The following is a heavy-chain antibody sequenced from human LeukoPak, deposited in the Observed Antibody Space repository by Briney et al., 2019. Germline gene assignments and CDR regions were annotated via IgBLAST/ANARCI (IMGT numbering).Heavy chain of an antibody. Sequence: GGSLRLSCVASGFTFTGYGMHWVRQAPGKGLDWVTVISYDGSNKYYADSVKGRFTISRDISKNTLYLQMNSLRAEDTAVYYCAEEEGHCSSTSCSLDSWGQGTLVTVSS. J-gene: IGHJ4*02. D-gene: IGHD2-2*01. CDR3: AEEEGHCSSTSCSLDS. CDR1: GFTFTGYG. V-gene: IGHV3-30*18. CDR2: ISYDGSNK.